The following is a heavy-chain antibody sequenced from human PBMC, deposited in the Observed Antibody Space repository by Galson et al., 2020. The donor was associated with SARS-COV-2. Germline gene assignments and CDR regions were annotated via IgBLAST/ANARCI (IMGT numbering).Heavy chain of an antibody. Sequence: ASETLSLTCAVSGGSISSSNWWSWVRQPPGKGLEWIGEIYHSGSTNYNPSLKSRVTISVDKSKNQFSLKLSSVTAADTAMYYCARGPLVGANNWFDPWGQGTLVTVSS. CDR2: IYHSGST. D-gene: IGHD1-26*01. V-gene: IGHV4-4*02. CDR3: ARGPLVGANNWFDP. CDR1: GGSISSSNW. J-gene: IGHJ5*02.